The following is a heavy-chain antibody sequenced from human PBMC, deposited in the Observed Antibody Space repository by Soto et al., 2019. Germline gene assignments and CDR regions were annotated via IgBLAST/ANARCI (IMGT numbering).Heavy chain of an antibody. D-gene: IGHD3-10*01. J-gene: IGHJ5*02. CDR3: ARGFTMVRGVIITRFDP. CDR1: GGSFSGYY. Sequence: QVQLQQWGAGLLKPSETLSLTCAVYGGSFSGYYWSWIRQPPGKGLEWIGEINHSGSTNYNPSLKRRVTISVDASKNQFSLKLSSVTAADTAVYYCARGFTMVRGVIITRFDPWGQGTLVTVSS. CDR2: INHSGST. V-gene: IGHV4-34*01.